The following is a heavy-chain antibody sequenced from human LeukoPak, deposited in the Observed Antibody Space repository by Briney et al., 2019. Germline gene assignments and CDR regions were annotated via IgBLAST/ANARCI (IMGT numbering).Heavy chain of an antibody. CDR1: GGSISSSSYY. D-gene: IGHD1-20*01. V-gene: IGHV4-39*01. CDR3: VQNIPGSIEH. J-gene: IGHJ1*01. CDR2: IYSSGTT. Sequence: PSETQSLTCTVSGGSISSSSYYWGWIRQPPGKGLECIGNIYSSGTTYYNPSLKSRVTISIDTSRSQFSLRLSSVTAADTAVYYCVQNIPGSIEHWGQGTLVTVSS.